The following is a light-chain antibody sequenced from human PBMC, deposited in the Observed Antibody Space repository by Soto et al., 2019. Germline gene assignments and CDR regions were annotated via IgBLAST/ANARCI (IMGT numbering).Light chain of an antibody. V-gene: IGKV3-11*01. CDR3: HQRKSWPSIT. CDR1: QSVSSK. J-gene: IGKJ5*01. Sequence: EIVLTQSPATLSSSPGERATLSCRARQSVSSKLAWYQHKPGQAPRLLIYDTFNRATGIPARFSGSGSGTDFTLTISSLEPEDFAVYYCHQRKSWPSITFGQGTRLEIK. CDR2: DTF.